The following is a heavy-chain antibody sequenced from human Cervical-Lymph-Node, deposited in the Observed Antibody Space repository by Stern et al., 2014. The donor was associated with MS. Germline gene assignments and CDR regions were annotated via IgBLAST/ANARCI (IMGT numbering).Heavy chain of an antibody. CDR2: INSSRGT. D-gene: IGHD1-1*01. CDR3: ARERKVERSSRLLVSFDV. Sequence: QVQLQQWGAGLLRPSETLSLTCAVQGASFSDNYWSWIRQTPGKGLEWMGEINSSRGTHYNPSLMSRATLSVDPSRNQFSVKLSSLTAADTAMYYCARERKVERSSRLLVSFDVWGQGTLVTVSS. V-gene: IGHV4-34*01. CDR1: GASFSDNY. J-gene: IGHJ3*01.